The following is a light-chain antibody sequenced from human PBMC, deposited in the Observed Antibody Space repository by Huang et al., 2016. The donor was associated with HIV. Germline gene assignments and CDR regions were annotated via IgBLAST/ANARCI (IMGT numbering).Light chain of an antibody. CDR3: QQRANWLT. CDR1: QSVRSY. CDR2: DAC. Sequence: IVLTQSPATLSLSPGARATLSCRASQSVRSYLAWYQQKPGQAPRLLIYDACNRATGVPARFSGSGSGTGFTLTISGLEPEDFAVYYCQQRANWLTFGGGTKVEIK. V-gene: IGKV3-11*01. J-gene: IGKJ4*01.